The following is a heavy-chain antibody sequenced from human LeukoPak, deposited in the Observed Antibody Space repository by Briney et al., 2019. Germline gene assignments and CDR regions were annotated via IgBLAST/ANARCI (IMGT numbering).Heavy chain of an antibody. CDR2: IRSKAYGGTT. V-gene: IGHV3-49*04. J-gene: IGHJ4*02. CDR1: GFTFGDYA. CDR3: TRDRGWYYGSGSYNY. D-gene: IGHD3-10*01. Sequence: GGSLRLPCTASGFTFGDYAMSWVRQAPGKGLEWVGFIRSKAYGGTTEYAASVKGRFTISRDDSKSIAYLQMNSLKTEDTAVYYCTRDRGWYYGSGSYNYWGQGTLVTVSS.